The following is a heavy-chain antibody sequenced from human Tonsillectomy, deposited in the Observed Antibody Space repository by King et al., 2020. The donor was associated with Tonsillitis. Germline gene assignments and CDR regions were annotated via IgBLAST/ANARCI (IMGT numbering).Heavy chain of an antibody. D-gene: IGHD1-26*01. CDR2: ISSDGSRT. Sequence: VQLVESGGGLVQPGGSLRLSCAASGFTFSSYWMHWVRQAPGKGLVWVSRISSDGSRTSYADSVEGRFTISRDNAKNTLYLQMNSLRAEDTAVYYCARDHEEDSVGALGYWGQGTLVTVSS. CDR3: ARDHEEDSVGALGY. CDR1: GFTFSSYW. V-gene: IGHV3-74*01. J-gene: IGHJ4*02.